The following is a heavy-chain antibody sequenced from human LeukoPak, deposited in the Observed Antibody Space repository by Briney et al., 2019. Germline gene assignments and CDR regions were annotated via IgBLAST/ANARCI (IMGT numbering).Heavy chain of an antibody. Sequence: SQTLSLTCDISGDSVSSNSAAWNWIKQSPLRGLEWLGRTYYRSKWYNDYAVSVKSRITINPDTSKNQFSLQLNSVTPEDTAVYYCTRGAPVGSSREFDYWGQGTLVTVSS. J-gene: IGHJ4*02. CDR1: GDSVSSNSAA. V-gene: IGHV6-1*01. D-gene: IGHD5-24*01. CDR2: TYYRSKWYN. CDR3: TRGAPVGSSREFDY.